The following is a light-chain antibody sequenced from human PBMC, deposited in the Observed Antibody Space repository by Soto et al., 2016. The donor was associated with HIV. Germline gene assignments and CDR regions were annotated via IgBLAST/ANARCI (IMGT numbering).Light chain of an antibody. CDR3: QVWHSSSDHRV. V-gene: IGLV3-21*03. Sequence: SYELTQPPSVSVAPGKTARITCEGHNIGDRSVHWYQQRPGQAPVLVVYDDDDRPSGIPERFSGSNSGNTATLTISRVEAGDEADYHCQVWHSSSDHRVFGGGTKLTVL. CDR1: NIGDRS. J-gene: IGLJ3*02. CDR2: DDD.